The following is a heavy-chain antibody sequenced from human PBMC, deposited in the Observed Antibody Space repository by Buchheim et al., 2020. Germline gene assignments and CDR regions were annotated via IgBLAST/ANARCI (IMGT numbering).Heavy chain of an antibody. J-gene: IGHJ4*02. CDR2: MSSDLVSE. D-gene: IGHD3-10*01. V-gene: IGHV3-30-3*01. Sequence: QVQLVESGGGVVQPGGSLRLSCGVSGFTFNSYVIHWVRQAPGKGLEWVAVMSSDLVSEYYADSVNGRFSISRDSSKKTLYLQMDSLRPEDTAVYYCVREGYYDSGGLPSFYFDYWGQGTL. CDR3: VREGYYDSGGLPSFYFDY. CDR1: GFTFNSYV.